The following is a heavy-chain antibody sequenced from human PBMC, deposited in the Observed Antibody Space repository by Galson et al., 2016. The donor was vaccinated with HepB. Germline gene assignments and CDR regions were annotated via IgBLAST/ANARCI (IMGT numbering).Heavy chain of an antibody. CDR2: INAGNGNT. J-gene: IGHJ5*02. D-gene: IGHD3-3*01. Sequence: SVKVSCKASGYTFTRYAMHWVRQAPGQSLEWMGWINAGNGNTEYSQKFQGRVTFTRDTSASTAYMELSSLRSEDTAVYYCARPSYPHYDFWSGYHAFDPWGQGTLVTVSS. V-gene: IGHV1-3*01. CDR1: GYTFTRYA. CDR3: ARPSYPHYDFWSGYHAFDP.